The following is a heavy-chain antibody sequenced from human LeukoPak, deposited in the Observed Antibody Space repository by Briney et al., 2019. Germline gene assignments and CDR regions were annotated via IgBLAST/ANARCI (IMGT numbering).Heavy chain of an antibody. D-gene: IGHD3-16*01. J-gene: IGHJ4*02. V-gene: IGHV3-7*01. CDR1: GFTFSSSW. Sequence: PGESLRLSCAASGFTFSSSWMNWVRQAPGKGLEWVANINEHGSEIYYVDSVKGRFTIARDNAKSPLSLQMNSLRVEDTAVYYCARNWAHLDFWGQGTLVTVSS. CDR3: ARNWAHLDF. CDR2: INEHGSEI.